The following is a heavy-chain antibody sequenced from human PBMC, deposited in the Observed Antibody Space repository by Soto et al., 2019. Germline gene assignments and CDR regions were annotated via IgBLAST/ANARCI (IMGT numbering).Heavy chain of an antibody. CDR2: IYYSGST. J-gene: IGHJ6*02. Sequence: SETLSLTCTVSGGSISSGDYYWSWIRQPPGKGLEWIGYIYYSGSTYCNPSLKSRVTISVDTSKNQFSLKLSSVTAADTAVYYGARDNNWDYYGMDGWGQGTTVTVSS. CDR3: ARDNNWDYYGMDG. D-gene: IGHD1-20*01. V-gene: IGHV4-30-4*01. CDR1: GGSISSGDYY.